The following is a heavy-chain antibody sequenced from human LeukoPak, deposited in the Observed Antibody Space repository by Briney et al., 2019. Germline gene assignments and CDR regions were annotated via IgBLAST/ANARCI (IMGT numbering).Heavy chain of an antibody. CDR1: GFTFSIYC. CDR2: VKQDGSEK. D-gene: IGHD6-13*01. CDR3: ARDGRGISAAGTPYGMDV. J-gene: IGHJ6*02. Sequence: PGGSLRLSCAASGFTFSIYCMSWVRQAPGGGLEWVANVKQDGSEKFNVDSVTGRFTISRDNAKNSLYLQMNSLRAEDTAVYYCARDGRGISAAGTPYGMDVWGQGTTVTVSS. V-gene: IGHV3-7*01.